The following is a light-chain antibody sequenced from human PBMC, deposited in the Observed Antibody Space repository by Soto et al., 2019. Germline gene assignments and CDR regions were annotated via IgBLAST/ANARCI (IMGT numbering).Light chain of an antibody. CDR1: TGDVGSYTL. V-gene: IGLV2-23*03. CDR3: CSYAGSSTFVV. Sequence: QSVLTQPASVSGSPGQRFTISDTETTGDVGSYTLVSWYQQHPGKPPKLMIYEGSKRPSGVSNRFSGSKSGNTASLTISGLQAEDEADYYCCSYAGSSTFVVFGGGTKLTVL. J-gene: IGLJ2*01. CDR2: EGS.